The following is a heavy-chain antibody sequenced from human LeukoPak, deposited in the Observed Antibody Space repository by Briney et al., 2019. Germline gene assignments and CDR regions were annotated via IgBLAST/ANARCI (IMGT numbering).Heavy chain of an antibody. CDR3: ARDLEGSGSFYRPSYDY. J-gene: IGHJ4*02. D-gene: IGHD3-10*01. V-gene: IGHV3-48*01. CDR1: GFPFSSYS. CDR2: ISSSRTT. Sequence: GGSLRLSCAASGFPFSSYSMNWVRQAPGEGLEWVSYISSSRTTSYADSVKGRFTITRDNAKNSLYLQMNSLRAEDTAVYYCARDLEGSGSFYRPSYDYWGQGTLVTVSS.